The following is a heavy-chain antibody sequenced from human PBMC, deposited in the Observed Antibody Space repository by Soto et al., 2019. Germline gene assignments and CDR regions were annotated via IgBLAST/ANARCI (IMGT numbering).Heavy chain of an antibody. CDR3: ARDRHAVMGAFDI. CDR1: GGTFSSYA. Sequence: SVKVSCKASGGTFSSYAISWVRQAPGQGLEWMGGIIPIFGTANYAQKFQGRVTITADESTSTAYTELSSLRSEDTAVYYCARDRHAVMGAFDIWGQGTMVTVSS. J-gene: IGHJ3*02. D-gene: IGHD3-16*01. CDR2: IIPIFGTA. V-gene: IGHV1-69*13.